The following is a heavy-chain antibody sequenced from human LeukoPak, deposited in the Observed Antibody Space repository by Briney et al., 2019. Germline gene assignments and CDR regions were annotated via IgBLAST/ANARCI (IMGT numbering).Heavy chain of an antibody. CDR2: INPNSGGT. CDR3: ARDGGRYYYDSSGSK. V-gene: IGHV1-2*04. CDR1: EYTFAGYY. J-gene: IGHJ4*02. Sequence: ASVKVSCKASEYTFAGYYMHWVRQAPGQGLEWMGWINPNSGGTNYAQKFQGWVTMTRDTSISTAYMELSRLRSDDTAVYYCARDGGRYYYDSSGSKWGQGTLVTVSS. D-gene: IGHD3-22*01.